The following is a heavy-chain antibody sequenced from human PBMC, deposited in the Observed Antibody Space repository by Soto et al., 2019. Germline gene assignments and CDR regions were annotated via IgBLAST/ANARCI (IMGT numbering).Heavy chain of an antibody. CDR1: GFTFSSYA. D-gene: IGHD6-6*01. CDR2: ISGSGGST. J-gene: IGHJ4*02. CDR3: ANLESSSPLDY. V-gene: IGHV3-23*01. Sequence: GGSLRLSCAASGFTFSSYAMSWVRQAPGKGLEWVLAISGSGGSTYYADSVKGRFTISRDNSKNTLYLQMNSLRAEDTAVYYCANLESSSPLDYWGQGTLVTVSS.